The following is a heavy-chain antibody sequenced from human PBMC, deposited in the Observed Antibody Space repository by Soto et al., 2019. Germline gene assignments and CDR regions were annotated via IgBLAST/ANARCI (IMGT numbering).Heavy chain of an antibody. Sequence: ASETLSLTCTVSGGSISSYYWSWIRQPPGKGLEWIGYIYYSGSTNYNPSLKSRVTISVNTSKNQFFLKLSSVTAADTAVYYCARGLGYCSGGSCPRYYFDYWGQGTLVTVSS. J-gene: IGHJ4*02. D-gene: IGHD2-15*01. CDR2: IYYSGST. CDR3: ARGLGYCSGGSCPRYYFDY. V-gene: IGHV4-59*01. CDR1: GGSISSYY.